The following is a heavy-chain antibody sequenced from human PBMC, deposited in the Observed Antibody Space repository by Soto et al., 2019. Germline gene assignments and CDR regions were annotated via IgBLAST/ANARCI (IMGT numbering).Heavy chain of an antibody. J-gene: IGHJ6*02. CDR2: ISSSSSYI. Sequence: TGGSLRLSCAASGFTFSSYSMNWVRQAPGKGLEWVSSISSSSSYIYYADSVKGRFTISRDNAKNSLYLQMNSLRAEDTAVYYCARDTVRGYYYYGMDVWGQGTTVTVSS. CDR1: GFTFSSYS. D-gene: IGHD4-17*01. CDR3: ARDTVRGYYYYGMDV. V-gene: IGHV3-21*01.